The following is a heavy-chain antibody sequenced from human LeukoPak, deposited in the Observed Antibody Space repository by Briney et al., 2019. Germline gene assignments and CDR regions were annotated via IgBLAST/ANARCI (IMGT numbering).Heavy chain of an antibody. CDR1: GGSFSGYY. CDR3: ATGEQWERKAHYGHDMPV. J-gene: IGHJ6*03. D-gene: IGHD1-1*01. Sequence: PSETLSLTCAVYGGSFSGYYWSWIRQPPGKGLEWVGRIKSNTDGGTTDHAAPVKGRFTISRDDSKNTLYLQMNSLKTEDTAVYYYATGEQWERKAHYGHDMPVWGKGTTVTVSS. CDR2: IKSNTDGGTT. V-gene: IGHV3-15*01.